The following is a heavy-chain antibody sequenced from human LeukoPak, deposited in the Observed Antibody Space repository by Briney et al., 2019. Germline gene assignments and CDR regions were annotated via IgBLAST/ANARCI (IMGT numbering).Heavy chain of an antibody. V-gene: IGHV4-59*01. CDR2: IYYSGST. J-gene: IGHJ4*02. Sequence: SETLSLTCTVSGGSISSYYWSWIRQPPGKGLEWIGYIYYSGSTNYNPSLKSRVTISVDTSKNQFSLKLSSVTAADTAVYYCAKIIMITTAWYYFDYWGQGILVTVSS. CDR1: GGSISSYY. CDR3: AKIIMITTAWYYFDY. D-gene: IGHD3-16*01.